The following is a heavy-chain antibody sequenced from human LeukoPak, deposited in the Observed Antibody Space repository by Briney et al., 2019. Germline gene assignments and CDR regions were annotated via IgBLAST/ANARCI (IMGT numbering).Heavy chain of an antibody. CDR3: ARVPHDYGDYPERNWFDP. D-gene: IGHD4-17*01. Sequence: PSETLSLTCTVSGGSISSYYWSWIRQPPGKGLEWIGYIYYSESTNYNPSLKSRVTISVDTSKNQFSLKLSSVTAADTAVYYCARVPHDYGDYPERNWFDPWGQGTLVTVSS. V-gene: IGHV4-59*01. J-gene: IGHJ5*02. CDR2: IYYSEST. CDR1: GGSISSYY.